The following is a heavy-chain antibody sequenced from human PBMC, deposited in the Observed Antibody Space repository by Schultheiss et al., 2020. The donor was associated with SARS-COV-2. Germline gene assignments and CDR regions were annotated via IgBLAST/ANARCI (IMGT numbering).Heavy chain of an antibody. V-gene: IGHV3-33*01. CDR1: GFTFSSYG. Sequence: GGSLRLSCAASGFTFSSYGMHWVRQAPGKGLEWVAVIWYDGSNKYYADSVKGRFTISRDNSKNTLYLQMNSLRAEDTAVYYCARGRGEYSSSSGVDYYYGMDVWGQGTTVTVSS. D-gene: IGHD6-6*01. CDR3: ARGRGEYSSSSGVDYYYGMDV. CDR2: IWYDGSNK. J-gene: IGHJ6*02.